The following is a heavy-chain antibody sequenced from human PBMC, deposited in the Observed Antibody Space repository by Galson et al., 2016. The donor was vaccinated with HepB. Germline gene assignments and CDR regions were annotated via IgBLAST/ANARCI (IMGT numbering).Heavy chain of an antibody. J-gene: IGHJ4*02. CDR1: GFSFRSYT. D-gene: IGHD3-16*01. V-gene: IGHV3-21*01. CDR3: ARAQGDTPGDDGHFDS. Sequence: SLRLSCAASGFSFRSYTMIWVRQAPGKGLEWVSSISPSSRYKHWAGSLEGRFAISRDNARNSLFPHLNSLRVEDTAVYYCARAQGDTPGDDGHFDSWGQGTLVTVFS. CDR2: ISPSSRYK.